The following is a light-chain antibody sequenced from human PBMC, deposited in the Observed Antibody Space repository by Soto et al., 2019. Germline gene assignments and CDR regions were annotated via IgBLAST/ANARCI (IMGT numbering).Light chain of an antibody. CDR2: QVT. CDR1: SSDVGGHNY. CDR3: SSYTSSRIWV. V-gene: IGLV2-14*01. J-gene: IGLJ3*02. Sequence: QSALTQPASVSGSSGQSITISCTGTSSDVGGHNYVSWYQQYPGKAPKLLIYQVTNLPSGVSNRFSGSKSGNTASLTISGLQAEDEADYYCSSYTSSRIWVFGGGTKVTVL.